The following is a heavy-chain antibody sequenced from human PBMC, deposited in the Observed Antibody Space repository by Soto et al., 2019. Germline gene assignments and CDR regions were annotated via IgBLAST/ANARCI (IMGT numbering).Heavy chain of an antibody. D-gene: IGHD3-22*01. CDR1: GFSFSSYA. V-gene: IGHV3-23*01. CDR3: AKEYYYDPSGPYSDLYFDS. J-gene: IGHJ4*02. Sequence: GGSLRLSCAASGFSFSSYAMSWVRQAPSQGLEWVSSITTRGGRTYYADSVRGRFTISRDNFANALYLEMNSLRAEDTAIYYCAKEYYYDPSGPYSDLYFDSWGQGTLVTVSS. CDR2: ITTRGGRT.